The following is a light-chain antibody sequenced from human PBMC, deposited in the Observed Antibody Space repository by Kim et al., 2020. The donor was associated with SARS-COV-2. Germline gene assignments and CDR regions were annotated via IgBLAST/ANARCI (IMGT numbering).Light chain of an antibody. J-gene: IGKJ4*01. Sequence: PGERATRSSRASQSVSNSRLAWYQQKPGQAPRLLIYDASSRATGITDRFSGSGSGTDFTLTISRLEPEDFAVYYCQQYGASSLTFGGGTKVDIK. CDR2: DAS. V-gene: IGKV3-20*01. CDR3: QQYGASSLT. CDR1: QSVSNSR.